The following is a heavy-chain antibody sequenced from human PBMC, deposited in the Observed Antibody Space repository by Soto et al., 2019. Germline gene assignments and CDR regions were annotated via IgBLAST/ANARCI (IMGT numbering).Heavy chain of an antibody. Sequence: QVQLVQSGAEVKKPGALVKVSCKASGYTFTSYDINWVRQATGQGLEWMGWMNPNSGNTGYAQKFQGRDTKTRNNSISTAYMELSSLRSEDTDVYYCAREKSYGYADYWGQGTLVTVSS. CDR1: GYTFTSYD. V-gene: IGHV1-8*01. J-gene: IGHJ4*02. CDR3: AREKSYGYADY. D-gene: IGHD5-18*01. CDR2: MNPNSGNT.